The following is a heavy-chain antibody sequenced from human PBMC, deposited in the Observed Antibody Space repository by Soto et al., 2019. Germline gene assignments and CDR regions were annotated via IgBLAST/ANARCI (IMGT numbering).Heavy chain of an antibody. V-gene: IGHV4-39*07. J-gene: IGHJ4*02. Sequence: PSETTSLTCTVSGDSISSGPYSWGWVRQPPGKGLEWIGTFYHSGNTYYNPSLGSRVTISVDTSKNQFSLNLSSVTTADTAVYYCVRAGGGWSFDRWGQGTLVTVSS. CDR2: FYHSGNT. CDR3: VRAGGGWSFDR. D-gene: IGHD6-19*01. CDR1: GDSISSGPYS.